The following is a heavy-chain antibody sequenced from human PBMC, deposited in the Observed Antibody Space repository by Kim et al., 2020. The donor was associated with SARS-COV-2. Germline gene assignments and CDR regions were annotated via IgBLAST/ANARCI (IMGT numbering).Heavy chain of an antibody. V-gene: IGHV3-43*02. CDR1: GFTFDDYA. CDR3: AKDIQVSYCDSSGYYWGFEY. D-gene: IGHD3-22*01. Sequence: GGSLRLSCAASGFTFDDYAMHWVRQVPGKGLEWVSRVSGDGAGTYYADSVKGRFTISRDNSKNSLYLQMNSLRTEDTALYYCAKDIQVSYCDSSGYYWGFEYWGQGTLVTVSS. J-gene: IGHJ4*02. CDR2: VSGDGAGT.